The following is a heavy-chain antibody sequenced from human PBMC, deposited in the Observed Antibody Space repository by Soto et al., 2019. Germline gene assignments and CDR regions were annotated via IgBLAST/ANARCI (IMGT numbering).Heavy chain of an antibody. V-gene: IGHV1-8*01. CDR2: MNPNSGNT. CDR3: AREHYGNSAWFDP. D-gene: IGHD3-10*01. J-gene: IGHJ5*02. Sequence: GGPVKVSRKAFGYTFPRFYFKWVGQGTGQGLEWMGWMNPNSGNTGYAQKFQGRVTMTRNTSISTAYMELSSLRSEYTAVYYCAREHYGNSAWFDPWGQGTLVTVSS. CDR1: GYTFPRFY.